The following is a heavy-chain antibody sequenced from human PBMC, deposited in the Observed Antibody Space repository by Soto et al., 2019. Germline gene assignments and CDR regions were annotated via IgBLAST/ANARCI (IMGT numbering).Heavy chain of an antibody. V-gene: IGHV1-2*02. CDR2: INPNSGDT. J-gene: IGHJ6*02. CDR1: GYIFTGYH. D-gene: IGHD3-9*01. Sequence: VASVKVSCKASGYIFTGYHIHWVRQAPGRGLEWMGWINPNSGDTEYAQNFQGRVTMTRDTSFNLVYMEMSGLMSDGTAVYYCARDARGTRGFDEMDIWGQGTTVTVSS. CDR3: ARDARGTRGFDEMDI.